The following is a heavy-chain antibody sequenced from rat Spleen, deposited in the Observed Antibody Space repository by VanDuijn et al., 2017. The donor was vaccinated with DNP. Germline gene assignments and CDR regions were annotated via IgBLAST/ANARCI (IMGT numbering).Heavy chain of an antibody. Sequence: EVQLVESGGGLVQPGRSLKLSCAASGFPFRDYYMAWVRQAPTKGLEWVAYSSYDGGSTYNGDSVKGRFTISRDNAKSTLYLQMNSLRSEDMATYYCTRHVLPLRVWDYWGQGVMVTVSS. J-gene: IGHJ2*01. CDR2: SSYDGGST. CDR1: GFPFRDYY. CDR3: TRHVLPLRVWDY. V-gene: IGHV5-22*01. D-gene: IGHD4-1*01.